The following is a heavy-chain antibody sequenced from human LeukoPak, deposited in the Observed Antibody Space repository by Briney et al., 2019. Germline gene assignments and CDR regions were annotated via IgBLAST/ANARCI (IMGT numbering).Heavy chain of an antibody. CDR3: ARGGQQVPHGTDY. J-gene: IGHJ4*02. V-gene: IGHV3-21*04. CDR1: GFTFSSYS. CDR2: ISSSSSYI. D-gene: IGHD6-13*01. Sequence: GGSLRPSCAASGFTFSSYSMNWVRQAPGKGLEWVSSISSSSSYIYYADSVKGRFTISRDNAKNSLYLQMNSLRAEDTAVYYCARGGQQVPHGTDYWGQGTLVTVSS.